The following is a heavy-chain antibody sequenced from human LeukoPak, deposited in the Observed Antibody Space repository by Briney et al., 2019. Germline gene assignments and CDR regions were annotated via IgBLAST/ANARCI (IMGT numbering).Heavy chain of an antibody. J-gene: IGHJ4*02. V-gene: IGHV3-7*01. Sequence: PGGSLRLSCAASGFTFSSYWMSWVRQAPGKGLEWVANIKQDGSEKYYVDYVKGRFTISRDNAKNSLYLQMNSLRAEDTAVYYCARSEYYGSGSYYTYRDYWGQGTLVTVSS. D-gene: IGHD3-10*01. CDR3: ARSEYYGSGSYYTYRDY. CDR1: GFTFSSYW. CDR2: IKQDGSEK.